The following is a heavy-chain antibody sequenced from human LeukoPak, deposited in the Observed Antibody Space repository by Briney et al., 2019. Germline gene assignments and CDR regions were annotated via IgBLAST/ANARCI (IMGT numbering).Heavy chain of an antibody. V-gene: IGHV3-7*01. CDR2: IKQDGSEK. CDR1: GFTFSSYW. CDR3: ARDRYDSSGYYYYYYYMDV. D-gene: IGHD3-22*01. Sequence: GGSLRLSCAASGFTFSSYWTSWVRQAPGKGLEWVANIKQDGSEKYYVDSVKGRFTISRDNAKNSLYLQMNSLRAEDTAVYYCARDRYDSSGYYYYYYYMDVWGKGTTVTVSS. J-gene: IGHJ6*03.